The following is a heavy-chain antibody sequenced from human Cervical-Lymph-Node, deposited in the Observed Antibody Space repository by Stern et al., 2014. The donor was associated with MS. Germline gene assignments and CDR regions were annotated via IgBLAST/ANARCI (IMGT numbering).Heavy chain of an antibody. Sequence: VQLVQSGGGFVPPGGSLRLSCGASWVPVSYHYLSLGRQGPGKGLGWVSVLFSGGSTYYADSVKGRFTISRDSSKNTLYLQMNSLRVEDTAVYYCARSWEPPTLDYWGQGTLVTVSS. CDR2: LFSGGST. CDR1: WVPVSYHY. D-gene: IGHD1-26*01. V-gene: IGHV3-66*02. J-gene: IGHJ4*02. CDR3: ARSWEPPTLDY.